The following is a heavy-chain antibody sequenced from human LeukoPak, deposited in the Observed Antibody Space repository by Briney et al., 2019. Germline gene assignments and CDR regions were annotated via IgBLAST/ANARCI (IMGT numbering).Heavy chain of an antibody. Sequence: SVKVSCKASGGTFSSYAISWVRQAPGQGLEWMGRIIPILGIANYAQKFQGRVTITADKSTSTAYMELSSLRSEDTAVYYCAPGDGHDAFDIWGQGTMVTVSS. CDR1: GGTFSSYA. V-gene: IGHV1-69*04. D-gene: IGHD7-27*01. CDR2: IIPILGIA. CDR3: APGDGHDAFDI. J-gene: IGHJ3*02.